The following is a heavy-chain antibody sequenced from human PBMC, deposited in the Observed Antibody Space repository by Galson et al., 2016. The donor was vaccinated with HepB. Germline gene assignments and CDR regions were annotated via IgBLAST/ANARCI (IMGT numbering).Heavy chain of an antibody. CDR3: ARTRENVPGTLDI. Sequence: LSLTCAVYGGSFSGYYWTWIRQAPGKGLEWIGDINDSGDAKYTPSLESRVTISVDKSDNQFSLRLKSVTAADTAVYCCARTRENVPGTLDIWVQWTMIIVSP. CDR2: INDSGDA. V-gene: IGHV4-34*01. CDR1: GGSFSGYY. J-gene: IGHJ3*02.